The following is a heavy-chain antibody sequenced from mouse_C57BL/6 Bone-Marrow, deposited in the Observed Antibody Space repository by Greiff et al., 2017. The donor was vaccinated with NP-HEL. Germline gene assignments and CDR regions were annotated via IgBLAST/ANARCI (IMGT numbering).Heavy chain of an antibody. CDR2: IWSGGST. J-gene: IGHJ4*01. V-gene: IGHV2-2*01. D-gene: IGHD1-1*02. Sequence: VQLKESGPGLVQPSQCLSISCTVSGFSLTSYGVHWVRQSPGKGLEWLGVIWSGGSTDYNAAFISRLSISKDNSKCQVFFKMNSLQADDTAIYYCARQGYGRYYAMDYWGQGTSVTVSS. CDR1: GFSLTSYG. CDR3: ARQGYGRYYAMDY.